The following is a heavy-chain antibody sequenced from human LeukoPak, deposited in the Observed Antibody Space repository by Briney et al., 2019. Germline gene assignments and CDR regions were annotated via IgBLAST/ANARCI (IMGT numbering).Heavy chain of an antibody. CDR3: ARGNYDILTGYSA. CDR2: IIPIFGTA. D-gene: IGHD3-9*01. V-gene: IGHV1-69*13. CDR1: GGTFSSYA. Sequence: ASVKVSCKASGGTFSSYAISWVRQAPGQGLEWMGGIIPIFGTANYAQKFQGRVTITADESTSTAYMELSSLRSDDTAVYYCARGNYDILTGYSAWGQGTLVTVSS. J-gene: IGHJ5*02.